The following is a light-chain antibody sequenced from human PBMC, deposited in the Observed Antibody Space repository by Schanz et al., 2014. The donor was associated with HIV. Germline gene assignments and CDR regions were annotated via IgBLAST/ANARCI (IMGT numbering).Light chain of an antibody. V-gene: IGLV2-14*03. CDR2: DVS. J-gene: IGLJ2*01. CDR3: CSYTSSSTVV. Sequence: HSVLTQPASLSGSPGQSITISCTGTSIDVGGYDYVSWYQKHPDKAPRLIIYDVSNRPSGVSSRFSGSKSGNTASLTISGLQAEDEADYYCCSYTSSSTVVFGGGTKLTVL. CDR1: SIDVGGYDY.